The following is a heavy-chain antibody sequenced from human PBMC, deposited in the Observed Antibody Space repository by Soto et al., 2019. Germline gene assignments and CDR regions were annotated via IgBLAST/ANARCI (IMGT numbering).Heavy chain of an antibody. CDR3: ARNWYYYGSGSYSALGYYYYGMDV. Sequence: GESLKISCKGSGYSFTSYWIGWVRQMPGKGLEWMGIIYPGDSDTRYSPSFQGQVTISADKSISTAYLQWSSLKASDTAMYYCARNWYYYGSGSYSALGYYYYGMDVWGQGTTVTVSS. J-gene: IGHJ6*02. V-gene: IGHV5-51*01. D-gene: IGHD3-10*01. CDR1: GYSFTSYW. CDR2: IYPGDSDT.